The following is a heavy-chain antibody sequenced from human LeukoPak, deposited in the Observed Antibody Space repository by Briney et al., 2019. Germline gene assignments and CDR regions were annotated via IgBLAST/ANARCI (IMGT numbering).Heavy chain of an antibody. CDR3: AKDAARRGSFYYYYGMDV. V-gene: IGHV3-30*18. D-gene: IGHD1-26*01. Sequence: GGSLRLSCAASGFTFSSYGMHWVRQAPGKGLEWVAVISYDGSNKYYADSVKGRFTISRDDSKNTLYLQMNSLRAEDTAVYYCAKDAARRGSFYYYYGMDVWGQGTTVTVSS. CDR1: GFTFSSYG. CDR2: ISYDGSNK. J-gene: IGHJ6*02.